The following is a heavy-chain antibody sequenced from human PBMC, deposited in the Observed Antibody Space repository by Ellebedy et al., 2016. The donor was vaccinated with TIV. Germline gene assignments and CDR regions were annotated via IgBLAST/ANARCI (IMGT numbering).Heavy chain of an antibody. Sequence: SETLSLTXAVYGGSFSGYYWSWIRQPPGKGLEWIGEINHSGSTNYNPSLKSRVTISVDTSKNQFSLKLSSVTAADTAVYYCARLLRGVIVILYYFDYWGQGTLVTVSS. D-gene: IGHD3-16*02. CDR2: INHSGST. CDR3: ARLLRGVIVILYYFDY. CDR1: GGSFSGYY. V-gene: IGHV4-34*01. J-gene: IGHJ4*02.